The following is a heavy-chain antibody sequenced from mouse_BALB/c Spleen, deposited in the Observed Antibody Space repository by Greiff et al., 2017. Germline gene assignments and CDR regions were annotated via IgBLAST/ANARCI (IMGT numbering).Heavy chain of an antibody. D-gene: IGHD1-1*01. J-gene: IGHJ2*01. CDR3: ATNYYDYFDY. Sequence: EVMLVESGGGLVQPGGSRKLSCAASGFTFSSFGMHWVRQAPEKGLEWVASISSGGSTYYPDSVKGRFTISRDNARNILYLQMSSLRSEDTAMYYCATNYYDYFDYWGQGTTLTVSS. CDR1: GFTFSSFG. V-gene: IGHV5-6-5*01. CDR2: ISSGGST.